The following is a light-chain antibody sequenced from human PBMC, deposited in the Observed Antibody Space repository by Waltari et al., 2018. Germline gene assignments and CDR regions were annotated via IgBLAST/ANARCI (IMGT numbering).Light chain of an antibody. Sequence: SYELTQPPSVSVSPGQTARITCSGETLPRNFSYWYQQKSGQAPVLVIFEDNKRPSGIPERFSGSISGTTATLTISGAQVEDEADYYCSSVDSSFKGLFGAGTKVTVL. J-gene: IGLJ1*01. V-gene: IGLV3-10*01. CDR1: TLPRNF. CDR2: EDN. CDR3: SSVDSSFKGL.